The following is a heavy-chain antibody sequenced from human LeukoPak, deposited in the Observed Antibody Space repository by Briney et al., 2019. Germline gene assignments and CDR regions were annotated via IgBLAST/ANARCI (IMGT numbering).Heavy chain of an antibody. CDR3: ARGYSSGWFSVKAGWPQGWFRRGTNYDY. J-gene: IGHJ4*02. Sequence: GASVKVSCKASGYTFTGYYMHWVRQAPGQGLEWMGWINPNSGGTNYAQKFQGRVTITRNTSISTAYMELSSLRSEDTALYYCARGYSSGWFSVKAGWPQGWFRRGTNYDYWGQGTLVTVSS. V-gene: IGHV1-2*02. CDR2: INPNSGGT. D-gene: IGHD6-19*01. CDR1: GYTFTGYY.